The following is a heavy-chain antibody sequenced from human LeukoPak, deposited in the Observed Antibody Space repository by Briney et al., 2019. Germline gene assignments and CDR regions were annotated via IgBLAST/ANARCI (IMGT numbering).Heavy chain of an antibody. V-gene: IGHV1-24*01. D-gene: IGHD6-13*01. J-gene: IGHJ6*03. CDR1: GYTLTELS. Sequence: ASVKVSCKVSGYTLTELSMHWVRQAPGKGLEWMGGFDPEDGETIYAQKFQGRVTMTEDTSTDTAYMELRSLRSDDTAVYYCARVDGYSSSWYGSYMDVWGKGTTVTVSS. CDR3: ARVDGYSSSWYGSYMDV. CDR2: FDPEDGET.